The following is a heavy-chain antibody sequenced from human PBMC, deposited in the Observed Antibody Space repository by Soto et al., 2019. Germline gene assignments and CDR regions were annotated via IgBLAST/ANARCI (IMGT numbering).Heavy chain of an antibody. D-gene: IGHD3-3*01. J-gene: IGHJ6*02. CDR1: GGTFSSYA. Sequence: QVQLVQSGAEVKKPGSSVKVSCKASGGTFSSYAISWVRQAPGQGLEWMGGIIPIFGTANYAQTFQGRVPTPAAPSTPTSSLEPTTLTSEDPALYYCASGGPIFSVVITCSSSNSGMDVWCQVTTVTVSS. CDR2: IIPIFGTA. CDR3: ASGGPIFSVVITCSSSNSGMDV. V-gene: IGHV1-69*12.